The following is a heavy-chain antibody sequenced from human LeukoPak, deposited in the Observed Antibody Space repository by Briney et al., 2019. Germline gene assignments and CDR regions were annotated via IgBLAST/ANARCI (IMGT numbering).Heavy chain of an antibody. CDR2: ISAYNGNT. V-gene: IGHV1-18*01. CDR3: ARTPLPYYDSSGYYWFDP. D-gene: IGHD3-22*01. J-gene: IGHJ5*02. CDR1: GYTFTSYG. Sequence: GASVKVSCKASGYTFTSYGISWVRHAPGQGLEWMGWISAYNGNTNYAQKLQGRVTMTTDTSTSTAYMELRSLRSDDTAVYYCARTPLPYYDSSGYYWFDPWGQGTLVTVSS.